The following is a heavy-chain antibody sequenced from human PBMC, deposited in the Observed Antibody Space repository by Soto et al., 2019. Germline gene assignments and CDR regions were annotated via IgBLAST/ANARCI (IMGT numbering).Heavy chain of an antibody. CDR2: INTDGTSP. Sequence: EVQLVESGGALVQPGGSLRLSCAASGFTFSSYWMHWVRQAPGKGLVWVSRINTDGTSPKYADSVKGRFTISRDNAKNTLYLQMNSLRDEDTAVYYCARRWEYFYMHVWGKGTTVTVSS. CDR1: GFTFSSYW. CDR3: ARRWEYFYMHV. V-gene: IGHV3-74*03. D-gene: IGHD1-26*01. J-gene: IGHJ6*03.